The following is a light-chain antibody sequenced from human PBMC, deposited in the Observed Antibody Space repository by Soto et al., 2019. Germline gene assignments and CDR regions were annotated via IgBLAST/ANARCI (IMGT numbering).Light chain of an antibody. J-gene: IGKJ1*01. CDR3: QQFGDWPS. V-gene: IGKV3D-15*01. CDR1: QSVSSH. Sequence: ERWISQSTATLHVSHGDNSTLSLRASQSVSSHVVWYQQKPGQAPRLLISDSSTRAPGIPARFSGSGSGTEFTLTISSLQSDDFAVYYCQQFGDWPSFGLGTKVDI. CDR2: DSS.